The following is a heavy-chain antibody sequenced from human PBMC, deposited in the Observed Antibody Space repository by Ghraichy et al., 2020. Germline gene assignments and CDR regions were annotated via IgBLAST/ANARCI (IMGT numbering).Heavy chain of an antibody. CDR2: IYHSGST. D-gene: IGHD1-26*01. Sequence: SETLSLTCVVSGGSFSSGAYSWSWIRQPPGRGLEWIGYIYHSGSTYYNPSLKSRVTISIDRSKNRFSLKLISVTAADTAVYYCARAEWVADAGRGFDPWGQGTLVTVSS. CDR3: ARAEWVADAGRGFDP. J-gene: IGHJ5*02. CDR1: GGSFSSGAYS. V-gene: IGHV4-30-2*01.